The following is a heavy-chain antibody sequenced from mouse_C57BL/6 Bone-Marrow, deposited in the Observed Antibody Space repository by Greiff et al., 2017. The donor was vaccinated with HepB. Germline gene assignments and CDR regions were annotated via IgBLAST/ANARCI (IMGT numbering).Heavy chain of an antibody. Sequence: QVQLQQPGAELVKPGASVKLSCKASGYTFTSYWMHWVKQRPGQGLEWIGMIHPNSGSTNYNEKFKSKATLTVDKSYSTAYMQLSSLTSEDSAVYYCARRGVYGNLFAYWGQGTLVTVSA. V-gene: IGHV1-64*01. D-gene: IGHD2-1*01. J-gene: IGHJ3*01. CDR1: GYTFTSYW. CDR2: IHPNSGST. CDR3: ARRGVYGNLFAY.